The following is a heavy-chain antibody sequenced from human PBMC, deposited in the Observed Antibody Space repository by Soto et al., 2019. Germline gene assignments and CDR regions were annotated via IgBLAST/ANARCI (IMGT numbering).Heavy chain of an antibody. CDR2: INPTGSMT. D-gene: IGHD5-12*01. Sequence: ASVKVSCRACGYSIITSYYMIWVRQAPGQGLEWMGIINPTGSMTKYSQRFQGRLTMTRDTSTSTDYMELTTLTSEDTAVYFCARDTGYDHDAFDIWGQGTMVTVSS. V-gene: IGHV1-46*01. J-gene: IGHJ3*02. CDR3: ARDTGYDHDAFDI. CDR1: GYSIITSYY.